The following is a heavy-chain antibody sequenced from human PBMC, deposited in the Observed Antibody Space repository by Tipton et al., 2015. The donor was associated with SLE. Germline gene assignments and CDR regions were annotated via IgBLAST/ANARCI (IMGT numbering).Heavy chain of an antibody. D-gene: IGHD3-10*01. CDR3: ARNKLLRFGEGNF. CDR1: GDSVTGTNHY. CDR2: IFDSVTT. V-gene: IGHV4-39*02. J-gene: IGHJ4*02. Sequence: TLSLTCTVSGDSVTGTNHYWGWIRQPPGKGLEWIGSIFDSVTTFYNPSLQRRVSISVDPSRNHFSLNLTSGTATDTSVYYCARNKLLRFGEGNFWGQGTLVTVSS.